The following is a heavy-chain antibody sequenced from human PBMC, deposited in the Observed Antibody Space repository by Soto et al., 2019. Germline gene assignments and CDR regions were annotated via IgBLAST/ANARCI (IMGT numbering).Heavy chain of an antibody. CDR3: ARDRGYCSGGSCLNWFDP. J-gene: IGHJ5*02. D-gene: IGHD2-15*01. CDR1: GYTFTSYG. CDR2: ISAYNGNT. V-gene: IGHV1-18*01. Sequence: QVQLVQSGAEVKKPGASVKFSCKASGYTFTSYGLSWVRQAPGQGRAWMGWISAYNGNTNYAQKLQGRVTMTTDTSTSTAYMELRSLRSDDTAVYYCARDRGYCSGGSCLNWFDPWGQGTLVTVSS.